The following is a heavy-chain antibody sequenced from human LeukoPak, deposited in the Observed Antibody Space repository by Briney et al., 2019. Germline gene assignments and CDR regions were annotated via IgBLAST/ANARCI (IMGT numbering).Heavy chain of an antibody. D-gene: IGHD2-15*01. Sequence: GGSLRLSCAASGFTFSSYSMNWVRQAPGKGLEWVSSISSSSNYIYYADSVRGRFTISRDDAKNSLYLQMNSLRAEDTAVYCCARGGSAGDYWGQGTLVTVSS. CDR3: ARGGSAGDY. CDR1: GFTFSSYS. V-gene: IGHV3-21*01. J-gene: IGHJ4*02. CDR2: ISSSSNYI.